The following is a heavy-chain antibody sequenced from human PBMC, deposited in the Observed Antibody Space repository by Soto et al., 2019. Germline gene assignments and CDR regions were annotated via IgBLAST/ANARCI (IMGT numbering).Heavy chain of an antibody. J-gene: IGHJ6*02. CDR1: GGSFSGYY. V-gene: IGHV4-34*01. CDR3: ARDINIVVAHRYYYGMDV. CDR2: INHSGST. Sequence: LTCAVYGGSFSGYYWSWIRQPPGKGLEWIGEINHSGSTNYNPSLKSRVTISVDTSKNQFSLKLSSVTAADTAVYYCARDINIVVAHRYYYGMDVWGQGTTVTVSS. D-gene: IGHD2-15*01.